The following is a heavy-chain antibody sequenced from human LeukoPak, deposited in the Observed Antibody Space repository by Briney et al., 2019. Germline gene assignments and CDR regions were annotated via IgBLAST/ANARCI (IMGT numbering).Heavy chain of an antibody. Sequence: PGGSLRLSCAASGFTVSSNYMSWVRQAPGKGLEWVSVIYSGGSTYYADSVKGRFTISRDNSKNTLYLQMNSLRAEDTAVYYCARESDSLYYFDYWGQGTLVTVSS. D-gene: IGHD3-22*01. CDR2: IYSGGST. CDR1: GFTVSSNY. J-gene: IGHJ4*02. V-gene: IGHV3-66*01. CDR3: ARESDSLYYFDY.